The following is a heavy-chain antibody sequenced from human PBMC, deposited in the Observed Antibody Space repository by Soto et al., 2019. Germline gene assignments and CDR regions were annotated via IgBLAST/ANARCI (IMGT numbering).Heavy chain of an antibody. CDR3: ARGPLLRFLEWSQYYFDY. CDR2: INSDGSST. D-gene: IGHD3-3*01. Sequence: GGSLRLSCAASGFTFSSYWMHWVRQAPGKGLVWVSRINSDGSSTSYADSVKGRFTISRDNAKNTLYLQMNSLRAEDTAVYYCARGPLLRFLEWSQYYFDYWGQGTLVTVSS. CDR1: GFTFSSYW. J-gene: IGHJ4*02. V-gene: IGHV3-74*01.